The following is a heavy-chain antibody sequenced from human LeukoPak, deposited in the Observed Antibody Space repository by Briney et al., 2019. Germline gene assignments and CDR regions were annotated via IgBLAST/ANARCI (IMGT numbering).Heavy chain of an antibody. V-gene: IGHV3-74*01. CDR2: INSDGRTT. D-gene: IGHD1-26*01. CDR1: GFTFSSYW. CDR3: ARGIVGPTGDY. Sequence: PGGSLRLSCAASGFTFSSYWMDWVRQAPGKGLVWISRINSDGRTTSYAASVKGRFTISRDNAKNTLYLQMNSLRAEDTAVYYCARGIVGPTGDYWGQGTLVTVSS. J-gene: IGHJ4*02.